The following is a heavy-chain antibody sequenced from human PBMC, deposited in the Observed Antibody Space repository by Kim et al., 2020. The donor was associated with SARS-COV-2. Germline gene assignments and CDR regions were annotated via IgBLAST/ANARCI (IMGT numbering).Heavy chain of an antibody. CDR1: GFTFSSYW. CDR2: INSDGSST. J-gene: IGHJ2*01. Sequence: GGSLRLSCAASGFTFSSYWMHWVRQAPGKGLVWVSRINSDGSSTSYADSVKGRFTISRDNAKNTLYLQMNSLRAEDTAVYYCARGIRYFDWLTLWYFDLWGRGTLVTVSS. V-gene: IGHV3-74*01. D-gene: IGHD3-9*01. CDR3: ARGIRYFDWLTLWYFDL.